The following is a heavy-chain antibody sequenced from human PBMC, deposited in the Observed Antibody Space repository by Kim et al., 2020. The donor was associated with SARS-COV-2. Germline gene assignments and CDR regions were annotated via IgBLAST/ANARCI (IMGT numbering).Heavy chain of an antibody. CDR3: ARSGPLSGSPFDF. D-gene: IGHD3-10*01. CDR2: INHSGST. V-gene: IGHV4-34*01. J-gene: IGHJ4*02. CDR1: GGSFSGYY. Sequence: SETLSLICAVYGGSFSGYYWSWIRQPPGKGLEWIGEINHSGSTNYNPSLKSRVTISVDTSKNQLSLKLGSVTAADTAVYYCARSGPLSGSPFDFWGQGT.